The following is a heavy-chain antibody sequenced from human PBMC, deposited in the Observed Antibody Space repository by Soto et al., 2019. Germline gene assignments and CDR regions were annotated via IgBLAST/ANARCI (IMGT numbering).Heavy chain of an antibody. D-gene: IGHD3-16*01. Sequence: LSLTCAVYGGFLSESYWTWIRQPPGKGLEWIGEINHVGGTNYNPSLKSRVTMSVDTSQNQFSLRLISVTAADTATYFCVRIRYQLPSSVLWLDPWGQGTPVTVSS. CDR1: GGFLSESY. V-gene: IGHV4-34*01. CDR3: VRIRYQLPSSVLWLDP. J-gene: IGHJ5*02. CDR2: INHVGGT.